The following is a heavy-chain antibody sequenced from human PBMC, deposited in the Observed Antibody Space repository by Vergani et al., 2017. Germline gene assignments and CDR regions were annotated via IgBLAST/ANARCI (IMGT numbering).Heavy chain of an antibody. CDR2: INHSGST. CDR3: ARRPTYSSGWYDY. D-gene: IGHD6-19*01. J-gene: IGHJ4*02. Sequence: QVQLQQWGAGLLKPSETLSLTCAVYGGSFSGYYWSWIRQPPGKGLEWIGEINHSGSTNYNPSLKSRVTISVDTSKNQFSLKLSSVTAADTAVYYCARRPTYSSGWYDYWGQGTQVTVSS. CDR1: GGSFSGYY. V-gene: IGHV4-34*01.